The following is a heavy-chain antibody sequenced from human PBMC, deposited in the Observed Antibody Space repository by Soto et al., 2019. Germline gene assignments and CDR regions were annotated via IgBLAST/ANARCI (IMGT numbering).Heavy chain of an antibody. D-gene: IGHD6-19*01. J-gene: IGHJ5*02. CDR1: GGTFSSYA. V-gene: IGHV1-69*06. Sequence: QVQLVQSGAEVKKPGSSVKVSCKASGGTFSSYAISWVRQAPGQGLEWMGGIIPIFGTANYAQKFQGRVTITADKSTSKAYMELSSLRSEDTAVYYCARAPSLSIAVAGRGWFDPWGQGTLVTVSS. CDR2: IIPIFGTA. CDR3: ARAPSLSIAVAGRGWFDP.